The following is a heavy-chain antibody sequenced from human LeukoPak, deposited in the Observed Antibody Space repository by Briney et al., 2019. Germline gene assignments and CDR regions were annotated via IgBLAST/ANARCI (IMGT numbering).Heavy chain of an antibody. CDR3: ATQTSN. CDR2: ISWNSGSI. CDR1: GFTFDDYA. J-gene: IGHJ4*02. Sequence: PGGSLRLSCAASGFTFDDYAMHWVRQAPGKGLEWVSGISWNSGSIGYADSVKGRFTISRDNAKNSLYLQMNSLRAEDTALYYCATQTSNWGQGTLVTVSS. V-gene: IGHV3-9*01.